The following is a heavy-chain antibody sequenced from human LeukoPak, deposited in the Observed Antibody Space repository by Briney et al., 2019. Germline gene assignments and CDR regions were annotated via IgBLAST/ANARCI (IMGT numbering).Heavy chain of an antibody. J-gene: IGHJ5*02. D-gene: IGHD6-13*01. Sequence: ASVKVSCKASGYTFTGYYMHWVRQAPGQGLEWMGWINPNSGGTYYAQKFQGRVTMTRDTSISTAYMELSRLRSDDTAVYYCARDKRTVAAAGLVDPWGQGTLVTVSS. CDR2: INPNSGGT. CDR3: ARDKRTVAAAGLVDP. CDR1: GYTFTGYY. V-gene: IGHV1-2*02.